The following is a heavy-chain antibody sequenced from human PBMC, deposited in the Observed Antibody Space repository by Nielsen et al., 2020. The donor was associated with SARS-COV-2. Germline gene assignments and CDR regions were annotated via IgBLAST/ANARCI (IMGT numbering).Heavy chain of an antibody. D-gene: IGHD3-22*01. CDR1: GFTFGDYA. Sequence: SLKISCTASGFTFGDYAMSWFRQAPRKGLEWVGFIRSKAYGGTTEYAASVKGRFTISRDDSKSIAYLQMNSPKTEDAAVYYCTRAGAYIHYYDSSGLDYWGQGTLVTVSS. J-gene: IGHJ4*02. V-gene: IGHV3-49*03. CDR3: TRAGAYIHYYDSSGLDY. CDR2: IRSKAYGGTT.